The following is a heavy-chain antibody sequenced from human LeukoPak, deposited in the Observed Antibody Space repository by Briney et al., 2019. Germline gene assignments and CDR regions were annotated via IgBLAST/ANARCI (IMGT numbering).Heavy chain of an antibody. CDR1: GGSISSSSYY. D-gene: IGHD6-6*01. Sequence: SETLSLTCTVSGGSISSSSYYWGWIRQPPGKGLEWIGSIYYSGSTYYNPSLKSRVTISVDTSKNQFSLKLSSVTAADTAVYYCARDRSVGVLPAPPFDFWGQGTLVTVSS. J-gene: IGHJ4*02. CDR2: IYYSGST. V-gene: IGHV4-39*07. CDR3: ARDRSVGVLPAPPFDF.